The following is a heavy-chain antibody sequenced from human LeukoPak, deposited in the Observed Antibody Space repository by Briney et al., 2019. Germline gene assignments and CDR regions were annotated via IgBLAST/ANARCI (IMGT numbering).Heavy chain of an antibody. CDR1: GFTFSSYA. CDR3: ARDRGSEGYSSGWYDT. D-gene: IGHD6-19*01. Sequence: GGSLRLSCAASGFTFSSYAMHWVRQALGKGLEYVSAISSNGGSTYYANSVKGRFTISRDNFKNTLYLQMNSLTAEDTAVYYCARDRGSEGYSSGWYDTWGQGTKVTVSS. V-gene: IGHV3-64*01. J-gene: IGHJ3*02. CDR2: ISSNGGST.